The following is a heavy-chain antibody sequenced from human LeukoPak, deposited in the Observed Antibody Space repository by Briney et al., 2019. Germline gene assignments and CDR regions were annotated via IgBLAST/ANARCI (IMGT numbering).Heavy chain of an antibody. CDR3: ARLVSRTAGAFDL. Sequence: SGTLSLTCAVSGVSISSGNWWSWVRPPPGKGLEWIGEIYHSGSTNYNPSLKSRVTISVDTSKNKFSLKLSSVTAADTAFYYCARLVSRTAGAFDLWGQGTMVTVSS. V-gene: IGHV4-4*02. CDR1: GVSISSGNW. J-gene: IGHJ3*01. D-gene: IGHD2/OR15-2a*01. CDR2: IYHSGST.